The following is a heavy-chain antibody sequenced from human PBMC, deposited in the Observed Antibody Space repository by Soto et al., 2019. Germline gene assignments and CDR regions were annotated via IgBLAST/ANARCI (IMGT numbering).Heavy chain of an antibody. Sequence: EVQLLESGGGLVQPGGSLRLSCAASGFTFSTYAMSWVRQAPGKGLEWVSAISGSGGSTYYADSVKGRFTISRDNSKNTLYLQMNSLRAEDTAVYYCAKRYYYVGSGLWDYWGQGALVTVSS. V-gene: IGHV3-23*01. CDR3: AKRYYYVGSGLWDY. J-gene: IGHJ4*02. CDR1: GFTFSTYA. CDR2: ISGSGGST. D-gene: IGHD3-22*01.